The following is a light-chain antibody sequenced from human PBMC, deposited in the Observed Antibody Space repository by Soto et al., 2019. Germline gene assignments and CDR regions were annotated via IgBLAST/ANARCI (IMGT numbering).Light chain of an antibody. CDR1: QSVSSNN. CDR2: GAS. V-gene: IGKV3-20*01. CDR3: HQYGRLPRT. J-gene: IGKJ1*01. Sequence: EIVLTQSPGTLSLSPGERATLSCRASQSVSSNNLAWYQQRPGQAPRVVIYGASTRATGIPERFSGSGSGTDFTLTISRLEPEDSALYYCHQYGRLPRTFGQGTQLEVK.